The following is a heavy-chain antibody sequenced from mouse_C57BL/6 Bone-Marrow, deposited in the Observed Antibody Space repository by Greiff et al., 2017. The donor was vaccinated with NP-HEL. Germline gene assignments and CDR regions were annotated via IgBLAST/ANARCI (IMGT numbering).Heavy chain of an antibody. CDR3: ARPGGSPFAY. CDR2: ISSGSSTI. Sequence: EVQLVESGGGLVKPGGSLKLSCAASGFTFSDSGMHWVRQAPGKGLEWVAYISSGSSTIYYADTVKGRFTISRDNAKNTLFLQMTSLRSEDTAMYYCARPGGSPFAYWGQGTLVTVSA. CDR1: GFTFSDSG. V-gene: IGHV5-17*01. J-gene: IGHJ3*01. D-gene: IGHD1-1*01.